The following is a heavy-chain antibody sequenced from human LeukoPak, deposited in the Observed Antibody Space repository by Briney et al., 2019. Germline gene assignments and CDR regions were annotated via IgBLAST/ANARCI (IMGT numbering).Heavy chain of an antibody. Sequence: GASVKVSCKASGYTFTSYGISWVRQAPGQGLEWMAWINPNSGGTNYAQKFQGRVTMTRDTSISTAYMELSRLRSDDTAVYYCARGEVGATVDYWGQGTLVTVSS. D-gene: IGHD1-26*01. J-gene: IGHJ4*02. CDR3: ARGEVGATVDY. CDR2: INPNSGGT. CDR1: GYTFTSYG. V-gene: IGHV1-2*02.